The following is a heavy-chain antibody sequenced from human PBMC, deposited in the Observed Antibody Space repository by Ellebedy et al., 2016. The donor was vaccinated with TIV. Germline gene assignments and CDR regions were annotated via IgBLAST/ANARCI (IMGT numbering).Heavy chain of an antibody. CDR2: IGTGGDT. J-gene: IGHJ4*02. Sequence: GESLKISCAASGFTFSNYDMHWVRQAAGKGLEWVSAIGTGGDTYYPDSVKGRFTISSDNAKNSLFLQMNSLRAEDTAVYYCARDMLDGYNSGGFGYWGQGTLVTVSS. CDR3: ARDMLDGYNSGGFGY. V-gene: IGHV3-13*01. CDR1: GFTFSNYD. D-gene: IGHD5-24*01.